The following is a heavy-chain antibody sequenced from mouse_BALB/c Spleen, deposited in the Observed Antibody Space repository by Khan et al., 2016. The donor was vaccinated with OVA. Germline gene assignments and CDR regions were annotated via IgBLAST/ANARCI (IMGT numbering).Heavy chain of an antibody. J-gene: IGHJ3*01. Sequence: VQLQQSGPELVKPGASVKMSCKASGYTFTNYIIHWVKQKPGQGLEWIGYINPHNDGTKYNEKFKGKATLTSDKSSSTVYMELSGLTSEDSAVYYCASDYGSSFWFAYWGQGTLVTVSA. CDR1: GYTFTNYI. D-gene: IGHD1-1*01. V-gene: IGHV1S136*01. CDR2: INPHNDGT. CDR3: ASDYGSSFWFAY.